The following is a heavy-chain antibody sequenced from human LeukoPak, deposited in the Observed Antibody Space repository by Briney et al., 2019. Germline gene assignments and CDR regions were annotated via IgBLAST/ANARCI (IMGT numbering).Heavy chain of an antibody. Sequence: GGSLRLSCAASGFIISSYGMHWVRQPPGKGLEWVAFIRSDGSDKYYVDSVKGRFTISRDNSKNTLWLQMNSLRAEDTAVYYCAKHDSSSDFWGQGTLVTVSS. D-gene: IGHD3-22*01. CDR2: IRSDGSDK. CDR1: GFIISSYG. V-gene: IGHV3-30*02. CDR3: AKHDSSSDF. J-gene: IGHJ4*02.